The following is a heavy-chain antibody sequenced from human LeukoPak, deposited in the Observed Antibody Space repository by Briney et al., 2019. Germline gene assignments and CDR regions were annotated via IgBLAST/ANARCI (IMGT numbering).Heavy chain of an antibody. CDR1: GFTFSSYG. Sequence: GGSLRLSCAASGFTFSSYGMHWVRQAPGKGLVWVAVISYDGSNKYYADSVKGRFTISRDNSMNTLYLQMNSLRAEDTAVYYCARGSAAAGTRACDYGGGGTVVSVSS. J-gene: IGHJ4*02. CDR3: ARGSAAAGTRACDY. V-gene: IGHV3-30*03. CDR2: ISYDGSNK. D-gene: IGHD6-13*01.